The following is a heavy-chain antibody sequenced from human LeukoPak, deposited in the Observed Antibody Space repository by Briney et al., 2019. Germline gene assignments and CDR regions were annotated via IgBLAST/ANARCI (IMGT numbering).Heavy chain of an antibody. CDR1: GGSISRSNW. D-gene: IGHD3-10*01. CDR2: IYYSVST. J-gene: IGHJ3*02. Sequence: PSETLSLTCAVSGGSISRSNWWSWARPPPGKGREWIGEIYYSVSTNYNPSLKSGVTISVDKSKNQCSLKLSSVTSADTAVYYCARDPMVRGPRVAFDIWGQGTMVTVSS. V-gene: IGHV4-4*02. CDR3: ARDPMVRGPRVAFDI.